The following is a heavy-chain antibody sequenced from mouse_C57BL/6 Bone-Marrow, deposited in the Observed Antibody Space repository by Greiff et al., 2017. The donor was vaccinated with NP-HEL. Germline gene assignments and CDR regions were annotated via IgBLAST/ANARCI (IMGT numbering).Heavy chain of an antibody. D-gene: IGHD5-1*01. J-gene: IGHJ1*03. CDR3: ARKFLRWYFDV. V-gene: IGHV1-76*01. Sequence: VQLQQSGAELVRPGASVKLSCTASGYTFTDYYINWVKQRPGQGLEWIARIYPGSGNPYYTEKFKGKATLTAEKSSSTAYMQLSSLTSEDSAVYFCARKFLRWYFDVWGTGTTVTVSS. CDR2: IYPGSGNP. CDR1: GYTFTDYY.